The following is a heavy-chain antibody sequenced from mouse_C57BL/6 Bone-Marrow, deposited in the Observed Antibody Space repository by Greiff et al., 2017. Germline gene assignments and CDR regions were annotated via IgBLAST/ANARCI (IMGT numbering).Heavy chain of an antibody. CDR3: ARNGYYVGWYFDV. D-gene: IGHD2-3*01. V-gene: IGHV14-3*01. Sequence: DVQLVESVAELVRPGASVKLSCTASGFNIKNTYMHWVKQRPEQGLEWIGRIDPANGNTKYAPKFPGKATITADTSSNTAYLQLSSLTSEDTAIYYCARNGYYVGWYFDVWGTGTTGTVSS. CDR1: GFNIKNTY. CDR2: IDPANGNT. J-gene: IGHJ1*03.